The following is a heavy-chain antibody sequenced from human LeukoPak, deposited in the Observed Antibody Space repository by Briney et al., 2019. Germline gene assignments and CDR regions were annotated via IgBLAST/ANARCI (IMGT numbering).Heavy chain of an antibody. V-gene: IGHV3-23*01. CDR2: ISGSGGST. Sequence: GGSLRLSCAASGFTVSSNYMSWVRQAPGKGLEWVSAISGSGGSTYYADSVKGRFTISRDNSKNTLYLQMNSLRAEDTAVYYCAKGGSYDSHAFDIWGQGTMVTVSS. CDR1: GFTVSSNY. D-gene: IGHD1-26*01. CDR3: AKGGSYDSHAFDI. J-gene: IGHJ3*02.